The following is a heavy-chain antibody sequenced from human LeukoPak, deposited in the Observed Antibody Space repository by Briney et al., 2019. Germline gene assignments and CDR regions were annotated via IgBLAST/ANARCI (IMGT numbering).Heavy chain of an antibody. CDR1: GYTFTGYY. CDR2: INPNSGNT. J-gene: IGHJ6*03. D-gene: IGHD3-22*01. V-gene: IGHV1-8*02. CDR3: ARGYYDSSGYYYDYYYYMDV. Sequence: ASVKVSCKASGYTFTGYYMHWVRQAPGQGLEWMGWINPNSGNTGYAQKFQGRVTMTRNTSISTAYMELSSLRSEDTAVYYCARGYYDSSGYYYDYYYYMDVWGKGTTVTISS.